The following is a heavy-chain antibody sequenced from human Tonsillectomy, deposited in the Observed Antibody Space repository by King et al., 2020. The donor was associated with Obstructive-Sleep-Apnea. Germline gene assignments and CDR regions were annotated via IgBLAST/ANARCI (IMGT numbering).Heavy chain of an antibody. D-gene: IGHD3-22*01. Sequence: QLQESGPGLVKPSQTLSLTCTVSGGSISSGGYYWSWIRQHPGKGLGWIGYIYYSGSTYYNPSLKGRVTISVDTSKNQFSLKLSSVIAADTAVSYCAREGSSYDSSGYYTPLYFHYWGQGTLVTVSS. J-gene: IGHJ4*02. CDR3: AREGSSYDSSGYYTPLYFHY. V-gene: IGHV4-31*03. CDR1: GGSISSGGYY. CDR2: IYYSGST.